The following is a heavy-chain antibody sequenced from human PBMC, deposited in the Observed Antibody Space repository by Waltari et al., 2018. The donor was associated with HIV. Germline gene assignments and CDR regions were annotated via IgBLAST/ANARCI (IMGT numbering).Heavy chain of an antibody. CDR2: TYLRSKWYN. CDR1: GDSVSSNSAA. CDR3: ARDLTPRIAVAVDESSGMDV. V-gene: IGHV6-1*01. J-gene: IGHJ6*02. D-gene: IGHD6-19*01. Sequence: QVLLQQSGPGLVKPSQTLSLTCAISGDSVSSNSAAWNWIRQSPSRGLEWLGRTYLRSKWYNDYAVAVKSRITISPDTSKNQFSLQLKSVTPEDTAVYYCARDLTPRIAVAVDESSGMDVWGQGTTVTVSS.